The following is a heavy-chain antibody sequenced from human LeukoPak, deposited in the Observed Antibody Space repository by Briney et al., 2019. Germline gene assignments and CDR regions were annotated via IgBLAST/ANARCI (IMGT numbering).Heavy chain of an antibody. V-gene: IGHV4-59*01. J-gene: IGHJ4*02. Sequence: PSETLSLTCTVSGGSISSYYWSWIRQPPGKGLEWIGYIYYSGNTNYNPSLKSRVTISLDTSRNQFSLKLSSVAAADTAVYYCARGSLTGCTGYDFVSWGQGTLVTVSS. CDR3: ARGSLTGCTGYDFVS. CDR1: GGSISSYY. D-gene: IGHD3-9*01. CDR2: IYYSGNT.